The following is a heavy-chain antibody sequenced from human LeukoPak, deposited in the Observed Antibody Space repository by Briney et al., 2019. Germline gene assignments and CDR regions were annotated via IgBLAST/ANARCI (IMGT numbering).Heavy chain of an antibody. CDR3: AKEVGYCSSTGCCGYYYYYGMDV. J-gene: IGHJ6*02. V-gene: IGHV3-23*01. CDR2: ISGSGVST. D-gene: IGHD2-2*01. Sequence: PGGSLRLSCAASGFTFSTYAMSWVRQAPGKGLEWVSAISGSGVSTYYSDPVKGRFTISRDNSKNTLYLQMNSLRAEDTAVYYCAKEVGYCSSTGCCGYYYYYGMDVWGQGTTVTVSS. CDR1: GFTFSTYA.